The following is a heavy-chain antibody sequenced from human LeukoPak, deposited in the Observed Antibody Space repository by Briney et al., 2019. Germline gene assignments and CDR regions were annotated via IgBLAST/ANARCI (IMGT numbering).Heavy chain of an antibody. J-gene: IGHJ4*02. CDR2: IIPLFGTT. CDR3: ARVADCSGTSMFYFDY. D-gene: IGHD1-7*01. V-gene: IGHV1-69*06. Sequence: GSSVKVSCKTSGGTFSNYGITWVRQAPGQGLEWMGGIIPLFGTTDYSQNFQGRVTITADKSTSTVYMEIRNLRSVDTAVYYCARVADCSGTSMFYFDYWGQGTLVNVSS. CDR1: GGTFSNYG.